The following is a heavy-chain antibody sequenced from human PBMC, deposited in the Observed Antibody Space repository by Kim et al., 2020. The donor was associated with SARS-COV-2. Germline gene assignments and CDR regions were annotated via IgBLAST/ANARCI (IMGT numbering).Heavy chain of an antibody. CDR3: TRVHGFMWAFPFAF. D-gene: IGHD3-16*01. Sequence: GGSLRLSCAASGFSLGDSALPWFRQAPGKGLEWVGVIRSDPYGGTRNYAPSVKDRFIISRDDSKNIAYLQMNSLKSDDTAVYYCTRVHGFMWAFPFAF. V-gene: IGHV3-49*03. CDR2: IRSDPYGGTR. CDR1: GFSLGDSA. J-gene: IGHJ3*01.